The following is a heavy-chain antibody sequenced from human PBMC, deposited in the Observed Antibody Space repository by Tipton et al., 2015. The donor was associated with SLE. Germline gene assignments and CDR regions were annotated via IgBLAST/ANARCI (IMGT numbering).Heavy chain of an antibody. CDR3: AKGYYDSMRADYFDY. V-gene: IGHV3-9*03. CDR1: GFTFDDYA. J-gene: IGHJ4*02. Sequence: SLRLSCAASGFTFDDYAMHWVRQAPGKGLEWVSGISWNSGSIGYADSVKGRFTISRDNAKNSLYLQMNSLRAEDMALYYCAKGYYDSMRADYFDYWGQGTLVTVSS. D-gene: IGHD3-22*01. CDR2: ISWNSGSI.